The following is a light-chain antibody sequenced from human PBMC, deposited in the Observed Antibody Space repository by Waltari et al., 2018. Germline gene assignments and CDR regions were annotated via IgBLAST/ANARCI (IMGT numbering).Light chain of an antibody. CDR1: QIIVVW. V-gene: IGKV1-5*03. J-gene: IGKJ1*01. CDR3: LQYNSYPWT. Sequence: DIQVTQSPSTLSASVGDRVTITCRASQIIVVWLAWYQQKPVKAPRLLIYKASYLESGVPSRFSGSASGTAFTLTISSLQADDFATYYCLQYNSYPWTFGQGTTVEIK. CDR2: KAS.